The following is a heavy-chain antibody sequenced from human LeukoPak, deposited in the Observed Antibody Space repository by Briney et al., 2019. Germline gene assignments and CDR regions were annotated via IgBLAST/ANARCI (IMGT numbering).Heavy chain of an antibody. D-gene: IGHD1-26*01. CDR2: IYYTGTN. V-gene: IGHV4-39*01. J-gene: IGHJ4*02. Sequence: AETLCLTCAASGATISGSGYYLGWKRQPTGKVLESIGNIYYTGTNYYNASLQSRITTTIDITKNLFPLRLSFGTDADTACYYCVKSGGYGLIDYWGEVSVAAVSS. CDR3: VKSGGYGLIDY. CDR1: GATISGSGYY.